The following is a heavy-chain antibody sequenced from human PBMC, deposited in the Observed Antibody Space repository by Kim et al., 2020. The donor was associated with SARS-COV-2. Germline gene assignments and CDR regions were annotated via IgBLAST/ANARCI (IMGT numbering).Heavy chain of an antibody. CDR1: GCPITSYY. J-gene: IGHJ4*02. CDR3: TSGLNGSVEGY. Sequence: SETLSLTCTVSGCPITSYYWTWMRQPAGKGLEWIGRIYGSGGTTYNSSLKSRISMTIETDRNEFSLQLISVLTVETAGYFCTSGLNGSVEGYWGPGCLVT. D-gene: IGHD1-26*01. CDR2: IYGSGGT. V-gene: IGHV4-4*07.